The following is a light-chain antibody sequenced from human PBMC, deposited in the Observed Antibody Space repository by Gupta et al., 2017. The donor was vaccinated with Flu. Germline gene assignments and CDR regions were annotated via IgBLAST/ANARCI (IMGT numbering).Light chain of an antibody. V-gene: IGLV2-8*01. Sequence: QSVTISSTGTSSDVGGYNYVSWYQQRPGKAPKLMIYEVRERPSGVPDRFSGSKSGNTASLTVSGLQAEDEADYYCTSYAGSNVVFGGGTKLTVL. J-gene: IGLJ3*02. CDR1: SSDVGGYNY. CDR3: TSYAGSNVV. CDR2: EVR.